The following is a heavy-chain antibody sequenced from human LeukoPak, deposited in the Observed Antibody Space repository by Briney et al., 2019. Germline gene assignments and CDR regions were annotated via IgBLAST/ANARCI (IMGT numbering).Heavy chain of an antibody. J-gene: IGHJ4*02. CDR3: AKPYYGDYWEGYFDY. D-gene: IGHD4-17*01. CDR2: ISSGGGRT. V-gene: IGHV3-23*01. Sequence: PGGSLRLSCAGSGFTLSSYAMSWVRQAPGKGLEWVSAISSGGGRTYYADSVKGRFTISRDNSKNTLFLQVNSLRAEDTAVYYCAKPYYGDYWEGYFDYWGQGTLVTVSS. CDR1: GFTLSSYA.